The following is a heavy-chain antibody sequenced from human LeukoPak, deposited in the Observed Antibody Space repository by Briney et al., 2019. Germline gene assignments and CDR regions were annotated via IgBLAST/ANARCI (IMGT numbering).Heavy chain of an antibody. J-gene: IGHJ6*03. CDR2: INPNSGGT. CDR1: GYTFTGYY. Sequence: GASVKVSCKASGYTFTGYYMHWVRQAPGQGLEWMGWINPNSGGTNYAQKFQGRVTMTRDTSISTAYMELSRLRSDDTAVYYCARDQGHGPGISYYYYYYMDVWGKGTTVTVSS. V-gene: IGHV1-2*02. CDR3: ARDQGHGPGISYYYYYYMDV. D-gene: IGHD3-10*01.